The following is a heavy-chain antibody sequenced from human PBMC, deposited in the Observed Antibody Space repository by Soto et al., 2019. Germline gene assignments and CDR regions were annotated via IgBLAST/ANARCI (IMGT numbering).Heavy chain of an antibody. CDR3: AREAYDYGDYFDY. J-gene: IGHJ4*02. D-gene: IGHD4-17*01. Sequence: SETLSLTCTVSGGSISSYYWSWIRQPPGKGLEWIGYIYYSGSTNYNPSLKSRVTISVDTSKNQFSLKLSSVTAADTAVYYCAREAYDYGDYFDYWGQGTPVTVSS. CDR2: IYYSGST. V-gene: IGHV4-59*01. CDR1: GGSISSYY.